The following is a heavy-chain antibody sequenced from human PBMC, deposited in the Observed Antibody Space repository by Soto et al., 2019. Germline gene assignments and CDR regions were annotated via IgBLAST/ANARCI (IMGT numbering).Heavy chain of an antibody. V-gene: IGHV3-74*01. CDR3: ARVNIVATVNYFDY. D-gene: IGHD5-12*01. J-gene: IGHJ4*02. CDR1: GFTFSGYW. Sequence: GGSLRLSCAASGFTFSGYWMHWVRQPPGKGLVWVSRINSDGSSTSYADSVKGRFTISRDNAKNTLYLQMNSLRAEDTAVYYCARVNIVATVNYFDYWGQGTLVTVSS. CDR2: INSDGSST.